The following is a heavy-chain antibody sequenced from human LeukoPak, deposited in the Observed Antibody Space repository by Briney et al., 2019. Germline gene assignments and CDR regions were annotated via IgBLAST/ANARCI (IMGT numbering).Heavy chain of an antibody. Sequence: ASVKVSCKASGYTFTGYYMHWVRQAPGQGLEWMGWINPNSGGTNYAQKSQGRVTMTRDTSISTAYMELSRLRSDDTAVYYCARLSPRPGIAVAGTSSLAFYFDYWGQGTLVTVSS. CDR3: ARLSPRPGIAVAGTSSLAFYFDY. D-gene: IGHD6-19*01. J-gene: IGHJ4*02. V-gene: IGHV1-2*02. CDR1: GYTFTGYY. CDR2: INPNSGGT.